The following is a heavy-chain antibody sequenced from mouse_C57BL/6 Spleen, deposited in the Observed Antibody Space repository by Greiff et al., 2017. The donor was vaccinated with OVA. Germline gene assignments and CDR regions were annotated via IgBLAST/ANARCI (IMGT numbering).Heavy chain of an antibody. CDR2: IYPGNSDT. CDR3: TKDYEDAMDY. J-gene: IGHJ4*01. D-gene: IGHD2-4*01. Sequence: VQLQQSGTVLARPGASVKMSCKTSGYTFTSYWMHWVKQRPGQGLEWIGAIYPGNSDTSYNQKFKGKAKLTAVTSASTAYMELSSLTNEDSAVYYCTKDYEDAMDYWGQGTSVTVSS. V-gene: IGHV1-5*01. CDR1: GYTFTSYW.